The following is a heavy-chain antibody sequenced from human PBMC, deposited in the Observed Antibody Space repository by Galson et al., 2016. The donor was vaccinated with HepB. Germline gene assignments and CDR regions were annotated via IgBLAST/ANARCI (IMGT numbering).Heavy chain of an antibody. J-gene: IGHJ4*02. Sequence: PALVKPTQTLTLTCTFSGFSLSSSGVGVGWIRQSPGKALEWLALIYWNDDKRYSPSLKSRLTITKDTSKNQVVPTLTNMDPVDTATYYCAHRRTSADYGSGKDHYFDYWGQGTLVTASS. V-gene: IGHV2-5*01. CDR2: IYWNDDK. CDR1: GFSLSSSGVG. CDR3: AHRRTSADYGSGKDHYFDY. D-gene: IGHD3-10*01.